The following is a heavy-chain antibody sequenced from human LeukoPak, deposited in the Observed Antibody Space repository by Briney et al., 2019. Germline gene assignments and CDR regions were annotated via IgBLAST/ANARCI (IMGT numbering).Heavy chain of an antibody. CDR1: GDSVSSNSAA. V-gene: IGHV6-1*01. J-gene: IGHJ4*02. CDR2: THYRSKWYN. CDR3: ARPQFGSSGSYTFDY. Sequence: SQTLSLTCAISGDSVSSNSAAWNWIRQSPSRGLEWLGRTHYRSKWYNDYAVSVKSRITINPDTSKNQFSLKLSSVTAADTAVYYCARPQFGSSGSYTFDYWGQGTLVTVSS. D-gene: IGHD1-26*01.